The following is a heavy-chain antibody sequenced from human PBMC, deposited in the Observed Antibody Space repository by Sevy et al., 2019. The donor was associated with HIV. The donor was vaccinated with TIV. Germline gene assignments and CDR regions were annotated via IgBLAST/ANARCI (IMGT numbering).Heavy chain of an antibody. Sequence: GGSLRLSCAASGFTFSDYYMIWIRQVPGKGLETVSYINGSGSSVNYAASVKGRFTISRDNAENLMFLQMKSLRAEDTAVYYGARVGEYDILRDYDFWFVLWGQGTLVTVSS. D-gene: IGHD3-9*01. CDR2: INGSGSSV. CDR1: GFTFSDYY. J-gene: IGHJ5*02. V-gene: IGHV3-11*01. CDR3: ARVGEYDILRDYDFWFVL.